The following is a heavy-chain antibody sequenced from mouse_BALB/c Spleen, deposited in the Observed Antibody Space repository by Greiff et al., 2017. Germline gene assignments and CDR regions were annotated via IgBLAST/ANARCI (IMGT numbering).Heavy chain of an antibody. V-gene: IGHV3-8*02. Sequence: EVQLQESGPSLVKPSQTLSLTCSVTGDSITSGYWNWIRKFPGNKLEYMGYISYSGSTYYNPSLKSRISITRDTSKNQYYLQLNSVTTEDTATYYCARYGLRRSVFDYWGQGTTLTVSS. CDR3: ARYGLRRSVFDY. CDR2: ISYSGST. J-gene: IGHJ2*01. CDR1: GDSITSGY. D-gene: IGHD2-4*01.